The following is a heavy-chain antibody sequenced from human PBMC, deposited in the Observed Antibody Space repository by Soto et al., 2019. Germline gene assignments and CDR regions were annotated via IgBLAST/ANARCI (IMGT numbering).Heavy chain of an antibody. J-gene: IGHJ6*02. CDR2: IVVGSGNT. Sequence: QMQLVQSGPEVKKPGTSVKVSCKASGFTFTSSAMQWVRQARGQRLEWIGWIVVGSGNTNYAQKFQERDTITRDMSTSAACMELSSLGSEDTAVYYCAAEGTVTTGMDVWGQGTTVTVSS. CDR3: AAEGTVTTGMDV. V-gene: IGHV1-58*02. D-gene: IGHD4-17*01. CDR1: GFTFTSSA.